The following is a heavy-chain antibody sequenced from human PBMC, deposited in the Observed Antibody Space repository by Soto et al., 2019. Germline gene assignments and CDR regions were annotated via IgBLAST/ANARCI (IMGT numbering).Heavy chain of an antibody. Sequence: RASVKVSCKASGYTFTSYYMHWVRQAPGQGLEWMGIINPSGGSTSYAQKFQGRLTMTRDTSTSTVYMELSSLRSEDTAVYYCAGGIAARDWFDPWGQGTLVTVSS. V-gene: IGHV1-46*01. D-gene: IGHD6-13*01. J-gene: IGHJ5*02. CDR1: GYTFTSYY. CDR3: AGGIAARDWFDP. CDR2: INPSGGST.